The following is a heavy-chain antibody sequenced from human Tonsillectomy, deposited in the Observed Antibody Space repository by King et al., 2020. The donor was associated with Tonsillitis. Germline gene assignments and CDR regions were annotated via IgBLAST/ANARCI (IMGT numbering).Heavy chain of an antibody. J-gene: IGHJ5*02. CDR2: IIRSSSTI. Sequence: VQLVESGGGLVQPGGSLRLSCAASGFSFSTYNMNWVRQAPGKGLEWVSYIIRSSSTIYYTGSVKGRFTISRDNAKNSLFLQMNSLRAEDTAVYYCASSRPMLRGVINWFDPWGQGTLVTVSS. CDR1: GFSFSTYN. V-gene: IGHV3-48*01. CDR3: ASSRPMLRGVINWFDP. D-gene: IGHD3-10*01.